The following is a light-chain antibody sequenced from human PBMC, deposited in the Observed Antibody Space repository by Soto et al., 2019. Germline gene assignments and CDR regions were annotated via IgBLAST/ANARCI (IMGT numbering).Light chain of an antibody. Sequence: QSVLTQPPSVSGAPGQRVTISCTGSSSNIGATYHVHWYQQLPGTAPKLLIYGNSNRPSGVPDRFSGSKSGPSASLAITGLQAEDEADYYCQSYDSSLGGSVFGGGTKLTVL. CDR2: GNS. J-gene: IGLJ3*02. V-gene: IGLV1-40*01. CDR3: QSYDSSLGGSV. CDR1: SSNIGATYH.